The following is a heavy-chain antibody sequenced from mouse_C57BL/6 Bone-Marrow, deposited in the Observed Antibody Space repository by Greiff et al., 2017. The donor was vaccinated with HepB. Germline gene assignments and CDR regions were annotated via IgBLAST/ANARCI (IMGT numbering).Heavy chain of an antibody. CDR2: IYPGDGDT. CDR1: GYAFSSSW. V-gene: IGHV1-82*01. D-gene: IGHD1-1*01. Sequence: QVQLQQSGPELVKPGASVKISCKASGYAFSSSWMNWVKQRPGKGLEWIGRIYPGDGDTNYNGKFKGKATLTADKSSSTAYMQLSSLTSEDSAVYFCARSIYYGSSPDYWGQGTTLTVSS. CDR3: ARSIYYGSSPDY. J-gene: IGHJ2*01.